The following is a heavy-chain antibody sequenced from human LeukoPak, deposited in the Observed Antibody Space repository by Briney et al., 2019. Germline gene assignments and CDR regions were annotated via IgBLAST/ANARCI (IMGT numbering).Heavy chain of an antibody. CDR2: ISSDGSST. D-gene: IGHD5-24*01. Sequence: GGSLRLSCAASGFTFSSYWMHWVRQAPGKGLVWVSRISSDGSSTSYADSVKGRFTISRDNAKNTLYLQMNSLRAEDTAVYYCARDAGYRGFDYWGQGTLVTVSS. CDR1: GFTFSSYW. J-gene: IGHJ4*02. V-gene: IGHV3-74*01. CDR3: ARDAGYRGFDY.